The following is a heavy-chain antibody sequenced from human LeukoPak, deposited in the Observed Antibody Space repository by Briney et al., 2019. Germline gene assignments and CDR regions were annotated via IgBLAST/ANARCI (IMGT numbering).Heavy chain of an antibody. J-gene: IGHJ3*02. CDR3: ARVRIKAFDI. Sequence: GGSLRLSCAASGFTFTSYSMNWVRQAPGKGLEWVSSITRSSNFIYYADSVKGRFTISRDNAKNSLYLQMNSLRAEDTAVYYCARVRIKAFDIWGQGTMVTVSS. CDR1: GFTFTSYS. D-gene: IGHD3-10*01. V-gene: IGHV3-21*01. CDR2: ITRSSNFI.